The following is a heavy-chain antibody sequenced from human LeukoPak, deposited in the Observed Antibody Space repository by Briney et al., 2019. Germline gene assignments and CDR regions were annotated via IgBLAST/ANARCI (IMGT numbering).Heavy chain of an antibody. Sequence: GGSLRLSCAASGFTVSSNYMSWVRQAPGKGLEWVSVIYSGGSTYYADSVKGRFTISRDNSKNTLYLQMNSLRAEDTAVYYCARDESVQVAGLFDYWGQGTLVTVSS. J-gene: IGHJ4*02. CDR1: GFTVSSNY. V-gene: IGHV3-53*05. CDR3: ARDESVQVAGLFDY. D-gene: IGHD6-19*01. CDR2: IYSGGST.